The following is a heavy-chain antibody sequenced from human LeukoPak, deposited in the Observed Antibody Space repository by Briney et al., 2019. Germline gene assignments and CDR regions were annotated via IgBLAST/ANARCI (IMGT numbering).Heavy chain of an antibody. CDR2: IYYSGST. V-gene: IGHV4-59*08. CDR3: ARLAVDCSGGSCYLERYIDY. CDR1: GGSISSYY. J-gene: IGHJ4*02. D-gene: IGHD2-15*01. Sequence: PSETLSLTCTVSGGSISSYYWSWIRQPPGKGLEWIGYIYYSGSTNYNPSLKSRVTISADTSKNQFSLKLSSVTAADTAVYYCARLAVDCSGGSCYLERYIDYWGQGTLVTVSS.